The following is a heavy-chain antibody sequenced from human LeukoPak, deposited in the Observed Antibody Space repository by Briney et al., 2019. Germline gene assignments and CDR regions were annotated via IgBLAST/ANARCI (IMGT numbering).Heavy chain of an antibody. D-gene: IGHD3-3*01. CDR1: GYSVTELS. J-gene: IGHJ4*02. V-gene: IGHV1-24*01. CDR3: ATRGGDFWRGYVD. CDR2: FDPEEAKM. Sequence: ASVRVSCKVSGYSVTELSMQWVRQAPGKGLECLGGFDPEEAKMVYAQKFQGRVTMTEDTSTDTAYMELRGLTSEDTAVYYCATRGGDFWRGYVDWGQGTLVAVAS.